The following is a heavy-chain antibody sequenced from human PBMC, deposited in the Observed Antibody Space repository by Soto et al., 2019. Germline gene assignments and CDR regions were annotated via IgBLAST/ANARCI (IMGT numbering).Heavy chain of an antibody. J-gene: IGHJ4*02. CDR2: INPSGGST. V-gene: IGHV1-46*01. CDR3: ANQKKGPPIAY. Sequence: QVQLVQSGAEVKKPGASVKVSCKASGYTFTNYYIHWVRQAPGQGLEWMGIINPSGGSTTYAQNFQGRVTMTRDTSTSTVYMELSSLRSEDTALYYCANQKKGPPIAYWGQGTLVTVSS. CDR1: GYTFTNYY.